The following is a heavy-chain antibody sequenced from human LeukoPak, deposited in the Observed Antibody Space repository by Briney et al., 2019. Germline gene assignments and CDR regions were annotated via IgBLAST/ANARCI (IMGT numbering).Heavy chain of an antibody. CDR3: AKATTSNLNFDY. CDR2: ISWNSGSI. CDR1: GFTFDDYA. D-gene: IGHD4-17*01. Sequence: SLRLSRAASGFTFDDYAMHWVRQAPGKGLEWVSGISWNSGSIGYADSVKGRFTISRDNAKNSLYLQMNSLRAEDTALYYCAKATTSNLNFDYWGQGTLVTVSS. V-gene: IGHV3-9*01. J-gene: IGHJ4*02.